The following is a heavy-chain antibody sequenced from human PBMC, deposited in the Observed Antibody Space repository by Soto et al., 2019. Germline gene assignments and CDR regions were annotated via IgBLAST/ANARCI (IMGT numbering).Heavy chain of an antibody. V-gene: IGHV3-23*01. J-gene: IGHJ4*02. CDR1: GFTFSNYV. CDR3: ANLPPLYDYGDYADGY. Sequence: GGSLRLSCAASGFTFSNYVMSWVRQAPGKGLEWVSAITGSGGSTYYADSVRGRFTISRDNSKNTLYLQMKSLRAEDTAVYCCANLPPLYDYGDYADGYWGQGTLVTVSS. CDR2: ITGSGGST. D-gene: IGHD4-17*01.